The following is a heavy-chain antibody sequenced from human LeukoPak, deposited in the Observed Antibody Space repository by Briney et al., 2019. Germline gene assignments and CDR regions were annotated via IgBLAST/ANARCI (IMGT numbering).Heavy chain of an antibody. Sequence: GASVKVSCKASGYTFTGYHLHWVRQAPGQGLEWMGWMNLNTGGTNYAQKFEGRVAMTRDTSISSAYMELSRLRSDDTAVYYCATDHSTSPVVAYWGQGTLVTVSS. CDR2: MNLNTGGT. J-gene: IGHJ4*02. D-gene: IGHD6-13*01. CDR3: ATDHSTSPVVAY. CDR1: GYTFTGYH. V-gene: IGHV1-2*02.